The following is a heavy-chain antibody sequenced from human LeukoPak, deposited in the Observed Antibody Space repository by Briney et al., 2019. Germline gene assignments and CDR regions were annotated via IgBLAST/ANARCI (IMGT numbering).Heavy chain of an antibody. Sequence: SETLSLTCAVYGGSFSGYYWSWIRQPPGKGLEWIGEINHSGSTNHNPSLKSRVTISVDTSKNQFSLKLSSVTAADTAVYYCARLRITGTTDYWGQGTLVTVSS. CDR1: GGSFSGYY. J-gene: IGHJ4*02. CDR3: ARLRITGTTDY. V-gene: IGHV4-34*01. D-gene: IGHD1-7*01. CDR2: INHSGST.